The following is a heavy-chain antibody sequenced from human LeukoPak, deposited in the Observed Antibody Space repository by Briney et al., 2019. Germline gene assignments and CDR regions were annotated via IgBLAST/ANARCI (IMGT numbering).Heavy chain of an antibody. CDR2: MYYSGST. CDR1: GGSISNYY. J-gene: IGHJ4*02. Sequence: SETLSLTCTVSGGSISNYYWSWIRQPPGKGLEWIGYMYYSGSTNYNPSLKSRVTISVDTSKNQFSLKLRSVTAADTAVYYCASSHPLGSNNDDYTPFDYWGQGTLVTVSS. V-gene: IGHV4-59*01. CDR3: ASSHPLGSNNDDYTPFDY. D-gene: IGHD3-3*01.